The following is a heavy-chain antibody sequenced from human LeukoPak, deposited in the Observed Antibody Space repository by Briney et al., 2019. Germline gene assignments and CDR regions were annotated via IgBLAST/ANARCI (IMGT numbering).Heavy chain of an antibody. J-gene: IGHJ4*02. CDR2: ISGSGGST. D-gene: IGHD3-10*01. V-gene: IGHV3-23*01. CDR3: AKSRIDRAGTSGYFDY. CDR1: GFTFSSYA. Sequence: PGGSLRLSCAASGFTFSSYAMSWVRQAPGKGLEWVSAISGSGGSTYYADSVKGRFTISRDNSKNTLYLQMNSLRAVDTAVYYCAKSRIDRAGTSGYFDYWGQGTLVTVSS.